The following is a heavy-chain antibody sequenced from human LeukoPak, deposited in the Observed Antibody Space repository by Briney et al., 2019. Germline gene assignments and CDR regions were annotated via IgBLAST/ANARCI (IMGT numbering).Heavy chain of an antibody. CDR2: IYSSGNT. V-gene: IGHV4-4*07. J-gene: IGHJ3*01. CDR1: GGSISSYF. D-gene: IGHD2-2*02. CDR3: ARGSATPAAIPFDF. Sequence: PSETLSLTCAVSGGSISSYFWSWIRQPAGKGLEWIGRIYSSGNTNYNPSLKSRVTMSVDTSKNQFSLKPSSVTAADTAVYYCARGSATPAAIPFDFWGQGTMVTVSS.